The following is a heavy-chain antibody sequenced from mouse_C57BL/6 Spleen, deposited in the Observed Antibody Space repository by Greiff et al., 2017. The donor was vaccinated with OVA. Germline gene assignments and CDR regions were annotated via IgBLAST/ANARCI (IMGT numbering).Heavy chain of an antibody. V-gene: IGHV1-69*01. D-gene: IGHD2-4*01. J-gene: IGHJ3*01. CDR2: IDPSDSYT. Sequence: QVQLQQPGAELVLPGASVKLSCKASGYTFTSYWMHWVQQRPGQGLEWIGEIDPSDSYTNYNQTFKGKSTLTVDKSSSTAYMQLSSLTSEDSAVYYCARALYYYYDGLAYWGQGTLVTVSA. CDR3: ARALYYYYDGLAY. CDR1: GYTFTSYW.